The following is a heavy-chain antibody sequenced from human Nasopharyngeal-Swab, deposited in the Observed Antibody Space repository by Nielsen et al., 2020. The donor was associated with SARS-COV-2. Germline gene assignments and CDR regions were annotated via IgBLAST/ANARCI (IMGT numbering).Heavy chain of an antibody. Sequence: WVRQAPGQGLEWMGWISAYNGNTNYAQKLQGRVTMTTDTSTSTAYMELRSLRSDDTAVYYCARDSNPDYYDSSGYKDYWGQGTLVTAPQ. D-gene: IGHD3-22*01. CDR3: ARDSNPDYYDSSGYKDY. V-gene: IGHV1-18*01. CDR2: ISAYNGNT. J-gene: IGHJ4*02.